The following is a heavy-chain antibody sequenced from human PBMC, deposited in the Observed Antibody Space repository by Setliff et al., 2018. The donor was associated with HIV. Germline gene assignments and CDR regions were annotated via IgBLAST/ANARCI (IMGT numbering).Heavy chain of an antibody. CDR3: ARGGYCSSTSCYPFDN. J-gene: IGHJ4*02. CDR2: IYNSGTT. V-gene: IGHV4-59*11. Sequence: SETLSLTCTVSGDSISSHYWSWIRQPPGKGLEWIGYIYNSGTTNYNPSLKSRVTMSVHTSKNQFSLKLSSVTAADTAVYYCARGGYCSSTSCYPFDNWGQGTLVTLSS. D-gene: IGHD2-2*01. CDR1: GDSISSHY.